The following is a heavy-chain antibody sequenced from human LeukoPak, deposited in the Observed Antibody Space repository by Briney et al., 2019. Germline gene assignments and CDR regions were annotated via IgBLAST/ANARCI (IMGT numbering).Heavy chain of an antibody. CDR1: GYTFTDYY. CDR2: INSNSGGT. CDR3: VRHISSY. V-gene: IGHV1-2*02. D-gene: IGHD2/OR15-2a*01. Sequence: ASVKVSCKASGYTFTDYYIHWVRQAPGQRLEWMGWINSNSGGTNYAQKFQGRVTMTRDTPISTAYIDLSRLTSDDTAVYYCVRHISSYWGQGTLVTVSS. J-gene: IGHJ4*02.